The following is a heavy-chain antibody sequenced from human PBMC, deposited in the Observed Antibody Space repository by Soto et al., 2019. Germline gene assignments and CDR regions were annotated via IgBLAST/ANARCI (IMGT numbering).Heavy chain of an antibody. CDR2: TYNSGST. Sequence: QLQLQESGPGLVKPSETLSLTCTVSGGSISSSSYYWGWIRQPPGKGLEWIGSTYNSGSTYYNPSLKSGVTISVDTSKNQFSLTLSSVTAADTAVYYWARHDLYARLLQHNWFDPWGQGTLVTVSS. D-gene: IGHD2-15*01. CDR3: ARHDLYARLLQHNWFDP. J-gene: IGHJ5*02. V-gene: IGHV4-39*01. CDR1: GGSISSSSYY.